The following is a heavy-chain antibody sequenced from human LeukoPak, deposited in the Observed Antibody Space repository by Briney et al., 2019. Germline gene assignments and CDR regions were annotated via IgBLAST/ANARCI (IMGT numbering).Heavy chain of an antibody. J-gene: IGHJ4*02. V-gene: IGHV3-21*01. Sequence: PGGSLRLSCAASGFTFSSYSMNWVRQAPGKGLEWVSSISSSSYIYYADSVKGRFTISRDNAKNSLYLQMNSLRAEDTAVYYCARPSIAAAGTSFDYWGQGTLVTVSS. CDR1: GFTFSSYS. D-gene: IGHD6-13*01. CDR3: ARPSIAAAGTSFDY. CDR2: ISSSSYI.